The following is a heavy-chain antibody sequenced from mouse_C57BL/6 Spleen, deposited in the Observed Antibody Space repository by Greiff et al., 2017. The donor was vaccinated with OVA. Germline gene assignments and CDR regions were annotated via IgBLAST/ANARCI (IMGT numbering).Heavy chain of an antibody. CDR1: GYAFSSYW. D-gene: IGHD4-1*01. V-gene: IGHV1-80*01. Sequence: VKLMESGAELVKPGASVKISCKASGYAFSSYWMNWVKQRPGKGLEWIGQIYPGDGDTNYNGKFKGKATLTADKSSSTAYMQLSSLTSEDSAVYFCARSTGTNYFDYWGQGTTLTVSS. CDR2: IYPGDGDT. CDR3: ARSTGTNYFDY. J-gene: IGHJ2*01.